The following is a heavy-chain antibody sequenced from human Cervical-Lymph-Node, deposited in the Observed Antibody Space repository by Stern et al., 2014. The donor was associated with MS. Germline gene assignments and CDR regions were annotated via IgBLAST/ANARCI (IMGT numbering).Heavy chain of an antibody. D-gene: IGHD3-22*01. CDR2: IIPIFGPP. J-gene: IGHJ4*02. V-gene: IGHV1-69*01. CDR3: AREFNYDVSGYYFYY. Sequence: QVQLVQSGAEVKKPGSSVKVSCKASGGTFSSYGISWVRQAPGQGLEWMGGIIPIFGPPNDAQKFQGRVTITADESTSTAYMELSSLRSEDTAVYYCAREFNYDVSGYYFYYWGQGTLVTVSS. CDR1: GGTFSSYG.